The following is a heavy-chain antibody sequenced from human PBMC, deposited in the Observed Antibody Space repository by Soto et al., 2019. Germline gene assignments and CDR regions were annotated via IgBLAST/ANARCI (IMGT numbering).Heavy chain of an antibody. J-gene: IGHJ5*02. V-gene: IGHV4-30-2*01. CDR2: AYYSGTT. D-gene: IGHD3-10*01. CDR3: ARRSILWFGELPLWFDP. CDR1: GGSISSGGYS. Sequence: SETLSLTCAVSGGSISSGGYSWSWIRQPPGKGLEWVGHAYYSGTTYYSPSLKSRISISLDRSKNQFSLKLSSVTAADTAVYYCARRSILWFGELPLWFDPWGQGTLVTVSP.